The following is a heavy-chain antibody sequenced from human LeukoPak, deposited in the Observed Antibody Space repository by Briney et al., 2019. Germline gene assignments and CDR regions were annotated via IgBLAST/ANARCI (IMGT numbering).Heavy chain of an antibody. CDR3: AGENWGYYFDY. J-gene: IGHJ4*02. Sequence: ASVKVSCKASGGTFSSYAISWVRQAPGQGLEWMGGIIPIFGTANYAQKFQGRVTITADESTSTAYMELSSLRSEDTAVYYCAGENWGYYFDYWGQGTLVTVSS. D-gene: IGHD7-27*01. CDR1: GGTFSSYA. V-gene: IGHV1-69*13. CDR2: IIPIFGTA.